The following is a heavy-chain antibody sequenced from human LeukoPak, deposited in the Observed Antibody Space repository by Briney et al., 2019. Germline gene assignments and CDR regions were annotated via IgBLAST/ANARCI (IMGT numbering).Heavy chain of an antibody. Sequence: SETLSLTCTVSGGSISSYYWSWIRQPPGKGLEWIGYIYYSGSTNYNPSLKSRVTISVDTSKNQFSLKLSSVTAADTAVYYCPRVKRGSYSSYAFDIWGQGTMVTVSS. V-gene: IGHV4-59*01. CDR3: PRVKRGSYSSYAFDI. CDR2: IYYSGST. D-gene: IGHD1-26*01. CDR1: GGSISSYY. J-gene: IGHJ3*02.